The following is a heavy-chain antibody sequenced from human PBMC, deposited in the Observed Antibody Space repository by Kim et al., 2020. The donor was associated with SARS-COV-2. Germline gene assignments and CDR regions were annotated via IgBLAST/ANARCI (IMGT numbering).Heavy chain of an antibody. V-gene: IGHV3-48*02. J-gene: IGHJ4*02. Sequence: GGSLRLSCAASGFTFSSYSMNWVRQAPGKGLEWVSYISSSSSTIYYADSVKGRFTISRDNAKNSLYLQMNSLRDEDTAVYYCARARYSISSQSFDYWGQGTLVTVSS. CDR1: GFTFSSYS. CDR3: ARARYSISSQSFDY. CDR2: ISSSSSTI. D-gene: IGHD6-6*01.